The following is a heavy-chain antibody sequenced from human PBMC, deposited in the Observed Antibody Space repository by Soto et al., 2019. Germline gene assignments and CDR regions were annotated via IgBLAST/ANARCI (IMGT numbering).Heavy chain of an antibody. J-gene: IGHJ6*03. CDR2: IKSKTDGGTT. CDR3: TTEIGRESYDFWSGYYMGYYYYYMDV. D-gene: IGHD3-3*01. V-gene: IGHV3-15*01. CDR1: GFTFSNAW. Sequence: GGSLRLSCAASGFTFSNAWMSWVRQAPGKGLEWVGRIKSKTDGGTTDYAAPVKGRFTISRDDSKNTLYLQMNSLKTEDTAVYYCTTEIGRESYDFWSGYYMGYYYYYMDVWGKGTTVTVSS.